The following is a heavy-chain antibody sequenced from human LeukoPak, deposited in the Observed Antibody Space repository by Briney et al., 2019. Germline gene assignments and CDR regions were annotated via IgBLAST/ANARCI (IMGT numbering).Heavy chain of an antibody. Sequence: GGSLRLSCAASGFTFSSYAMHWVRQAPGKGLEWVAVISYDGSNKYYADSVKGRFTISRDNSKNTLYLQMNSLRAEDTAVYYCARGSSRPPLLTNWFDPWGQGTLVTVSS. CDR3: ARGSSRPPLLTNWFDP. CDR2: ISYDGSNK. J-gene: IGHJ5*02. D-gene: IGHD2/OR15-2a*01. V-gene: IGHV3-30-3*01. CDR1: GFTFSSYA.